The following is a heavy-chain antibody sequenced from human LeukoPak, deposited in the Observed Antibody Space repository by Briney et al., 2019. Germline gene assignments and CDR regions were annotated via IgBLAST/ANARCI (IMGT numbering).Heavy chain of an antibody. CDR3: AKASAMIVVVSKHFDY. CDR1: GGSISSGSYC. D-gene: IGHD3-22*01. Sequence: SETLSLTCTVSGGSISSGSYCWSWIRQPAGKGLEWIGRIYTSGNTSYNPSLKSRVTMSVDTSKNQFSLNLSSVTAADTAVYYCAKASAMIVVVSKHFDYWGQGTLVTVSS. J-gene: IGHJ4*02. CDR2: IYTSGNT. V-gene: IGHV4-61*02.